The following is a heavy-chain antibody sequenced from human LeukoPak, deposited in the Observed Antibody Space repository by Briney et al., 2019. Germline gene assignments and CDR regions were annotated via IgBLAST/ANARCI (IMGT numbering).Heavy chain of an antibody. CDR2: INHSGST. V-gene: IGHV4-34*01. J-gene: IGHJ6*02. D-gene: IGHD3-9*01. Sequence: SETLSLTCAVYGGSFSGYYWSWIRQLPGKGLEWIGEINHSGSTNYNPSLKSRVTISVDTSKNQFSLKLSSVSAADTAVYYCAAEEYYDILTGYYGMDVWGQGTTVTVSS. CDR3: AAEEYYDILTGYYGMDV. CDR1: GGSFSGYY.